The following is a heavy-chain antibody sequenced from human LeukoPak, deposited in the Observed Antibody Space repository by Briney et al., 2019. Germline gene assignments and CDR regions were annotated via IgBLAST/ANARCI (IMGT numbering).Heavy chain of an antibody. Sequence: PGGSLRLSCAASGFTFSSYWMSWVRQAPGKGLEWVSAISSSSSYIYYADSVKGRFTISRDNAKNSLYLQMNSLRAEDTAVYYCARQRGGVPAATLYYFDYWGQGTLVTVSS. CDR2: ISSSSSYI. V-gene: IGHV3-21*01. CDR3: ARQRGGVPAATLYYFDY. CDR1: GFTFSSYW. J-gene: IGHJ4*02. D-gene: IGHD2-2*01.